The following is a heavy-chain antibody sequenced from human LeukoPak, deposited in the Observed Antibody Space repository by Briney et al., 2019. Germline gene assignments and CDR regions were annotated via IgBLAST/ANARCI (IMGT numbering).Heavy chain of an antibody. CDR1: GGTFSSYA. Sequence: SVKVSCKASGGTFSSYAISWVRQAPGQGLEWMGGIIPIFGTANYAQKFQGRVTITTDESTSTAYMELSSLRSEDTAVYYCARENHKSIGNTRSPPYYFDYWGQGTLVTVSS. J-gene: IGHJ4*02. CDR3: ARENHKSIGNTRSPPYYFDY. V-gene: IGHV1-69*05. D-gene: IGHD1/OR15-1a*01. CDR2: IIPIFGTA.